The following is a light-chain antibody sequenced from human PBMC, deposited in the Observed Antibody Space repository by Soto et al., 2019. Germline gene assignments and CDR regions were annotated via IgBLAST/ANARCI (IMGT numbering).Light chain of an antibody. Sequence: QSVLTQPPSASGSPGQSVTISCTGTSSDVGGYNYVSWYQQHPGKAPKLMIYEVSKRPSGVPDRFSGSKSGNTASLTVSGLRAEYEADYYCSSYAGSTIRVFGTGTKVTVL. V-gene: IGLV2-8*01. CDR3: SSYAGSTIRV. CDR1: SSDVGGYNY. CDR2: EVS. J-gene: IGLJ1*01.